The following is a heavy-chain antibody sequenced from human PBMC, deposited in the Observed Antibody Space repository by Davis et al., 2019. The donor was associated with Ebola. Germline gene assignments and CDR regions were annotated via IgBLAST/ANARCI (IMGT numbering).Heavy chain of an antibody. CDR2: IRSKANSYAT. Sequence: GESLKISCAASGFTFSGSAMHWVRQASGKGLEWVGRIRSKANSYATAYAASVKGRFTISRDDSKNTAYLQMNSLKTEDTAVYYCAKDQWEDDYWYFDHWGRGTLVTVSS. D-gene: IGHD1-26*01. V-gene: IGHV3-73*01. CDR3: AKDQWEDDYWYFDH. CDR1: GFTFSGSA. J-gene: IGHJ2*01.